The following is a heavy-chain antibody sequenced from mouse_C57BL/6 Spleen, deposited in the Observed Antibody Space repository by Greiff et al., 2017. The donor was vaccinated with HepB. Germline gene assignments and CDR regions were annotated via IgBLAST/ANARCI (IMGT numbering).Heavy chain of an antibody. Sequence: EVQVVESGPGLVKPSQSLSLTCSVTGYSITSGYNWNWIRQFPGNKLEWMGYISYDGSNNYNPSLKNRISITRDTSKNQFFLKLNSVTTEDTATYYCARTLRSGYAMDYWGQGTSVTVSS. CDR2: ISYDGSN. CDR3: ARTLRSGYAMDY. D-gene: IGHD2-14*01. J-gene: IGHJ4*01. V-gene: IGHV3-6*01. CDR1: GYSITSGYN.